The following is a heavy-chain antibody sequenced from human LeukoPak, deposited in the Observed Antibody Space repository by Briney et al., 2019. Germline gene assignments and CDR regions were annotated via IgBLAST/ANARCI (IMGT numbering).Heavy chain of an antibody. Sequence: SETLALTCSVPGGSISSSSYHWGWIRQSPGKGLEWIGSMYYRGTTYENSSLKSRLTLSIDTSNNQFSLKLTSVTAADTAVYFCAREYSRSVVAGSRPDLWGQGLLVTVSS. D-gene: IGHD2-21*01. CDR2: MYYRGTT. J-gene: IGHJ4*02. V-gene: IGHV4-39*02. CDR3: AREYSRSVVAGSRPDL. CDR1: GGSISSSSYH.